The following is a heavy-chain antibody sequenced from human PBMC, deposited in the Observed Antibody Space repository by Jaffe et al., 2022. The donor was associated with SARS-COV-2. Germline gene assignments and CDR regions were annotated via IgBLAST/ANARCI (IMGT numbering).Heavy chain of an antibody. CDR2: ISGSGIST. J-gene: IGHJ4*02. Sequence: EVQLLESGGRLVPPGGSLRLSCAASGFTFSDYAMSWVRQAPGKGLEWVAAISGSGISTYYADSVQGHFTISRDNSKNTLYLQMNGLRVEDTALYYCAQKPRNYFDHWGQGTLVTVSS. CDR3: AQKPRNYFDH. CDR1: GFTFSDYA. V-gene: IGHV3-23*01.